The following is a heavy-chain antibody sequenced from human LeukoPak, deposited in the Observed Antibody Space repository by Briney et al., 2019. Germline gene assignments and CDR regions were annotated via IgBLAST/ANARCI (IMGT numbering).Heavy chain of an antibody. D-gene: IGHD3-10*01. J-gene: IGHJ4*02. CDR3: AAALRGYYGSGSYNDY. CDR2: IYSGGST. V-gene: IGHV3-66*01. CDR1: GFTVSSNY. Sequence: GGSLRLSCAASGFTVSSNYMSWVRQAPGKGLEWVSVIYSGGSTYYADSVKGRFTISRDNSKNTLYLQMNSLRAEDTAVYYCAAALRGYYGSGSYNDYWGQGTLVTVSS.